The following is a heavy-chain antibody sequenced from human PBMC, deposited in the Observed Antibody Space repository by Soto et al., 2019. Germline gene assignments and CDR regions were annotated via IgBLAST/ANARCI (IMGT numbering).Heavy chain of an antibody. V-gene: IGHV3-21*02. J-gene: IGHJ5*01. CDR1: GFTLSSFS. CDR2: ITTGNDYI. D-gene: IGHD6-19*01. Sequence: EVQLVESGGGLVKPGGSLRLSCVASGFTLSSFSMSWIRQTPGKGLEWVSSITTGNDYISYADSVKGRFTISRDNAKNSLFLQMNSLKADDTALYFCARDSYSSLFDSGGQGTLVTVSS. CDR3: ARDSYSSLFDS.